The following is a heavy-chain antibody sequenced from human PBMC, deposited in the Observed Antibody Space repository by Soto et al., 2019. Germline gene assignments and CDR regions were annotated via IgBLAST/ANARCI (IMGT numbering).Heavy chain of an antibody. V-gene: IGHV5-10-1*01. CDR1: RYSCAGYW. D-gene: IGHD3-22*01. CDR3: ARKIYDYDTGPNFQYYFDS. Sequence: PXESLKLAWQLSRYSCAGYWITLVLQEPGKGLEWMGRIDPSDSQTYYSPSFRGHVTISATKSITTVFLQWSSLRASDTAMYYCARKIYDYDTGPNFQYYFDSWGQGTPVTVSS. J-gene: IGHJ4*02. CDR2: IDPSDSQT.